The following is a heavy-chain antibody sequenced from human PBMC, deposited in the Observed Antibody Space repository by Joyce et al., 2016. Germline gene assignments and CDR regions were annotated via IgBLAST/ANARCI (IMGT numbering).Heavy chain of an antibody. D-gene: IGHD1-1*01. CDR1: GYTFTDYY. CDR3: ATSWRTGIDSPY. CDR2: INPKTDGT. V-gene: IGHV1-2*02. Sequence: QVQLVQSGAEVKKPGASVQVSCKTYGYTFTDYYIHWVRQAPGQGLEWMGWINPKTDGTKYAQRLQGRVTLTRDTSISAAYMELSTLTSDDTAVYYCATSWRTGIDSPYWGQGTLVIVSS. J-gene: IGHJ4*02.